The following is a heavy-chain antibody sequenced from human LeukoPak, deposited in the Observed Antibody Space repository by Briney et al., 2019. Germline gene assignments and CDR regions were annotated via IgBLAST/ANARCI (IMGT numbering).Heavy chain of an antibody. CDR1: GGTFSSYA. D-gene: IGHD6-13*01. CDR3: ATLAFSGIAAAGTDFQH. V-gene: IGHV1-69*05. J-gene: IGHJ1*01. Sequence: SVKVSCKASGGTFSSYAISWVRQAPGQGLEWMGRIIPIFGTANYAQKFQGRVTITTDESTSTAYMELSSLRSEDTAVYYCATLAFSGIAAAGTDFQHWGQGTLVTVSS. CDR2: IIPIFGTA.